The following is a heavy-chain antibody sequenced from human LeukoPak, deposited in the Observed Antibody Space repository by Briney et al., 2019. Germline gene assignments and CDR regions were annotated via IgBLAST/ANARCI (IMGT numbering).Heavy chain of an antibody. CDR3: ARELAELGYCSSTSCYGSLYFQH. CDR2: ISAYNGNT. V-gene: IGHV1-18*01. J-gene: IGHJ1*01. Sequence: EASVKVSCKASGGTFSSYAISWARQAPGQGLEWMGWISAYNGNTNYAQKLQGRVTMTTDTSTSTAYMELRSLRSDDTAVYYCARELAELGYCSSTSCYGSLYFQHWGQGTLVTVSS. D-gene: IGHD2-2*01. CDR1: GGTFSSYA.